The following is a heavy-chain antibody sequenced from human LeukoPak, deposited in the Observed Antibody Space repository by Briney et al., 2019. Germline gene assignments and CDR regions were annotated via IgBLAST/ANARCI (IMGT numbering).Heavy chain of an antibody. CDR2: ISGSGGST. CDR3: AKGFREGCSSTSCYATPFFDY. D-gene: IGHD2-2*01. CDR1: GFTFSSYA. V-gene: IGHV3-23*01. J-gene: IGHJ4*02. Sequence: GGTLRLSCAASGFTFSSYAMSWVRQAPGKGLEWVSAISGSGGSTYYAASMKGRFTISRDNSKNTLYLQMNGLRAEDTAVYYCAKGFREGCSSTSCYATPFFDYWGQGTLVTVSS.